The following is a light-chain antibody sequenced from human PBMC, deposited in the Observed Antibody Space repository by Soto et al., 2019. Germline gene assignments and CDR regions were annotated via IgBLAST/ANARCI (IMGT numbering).Light chain of an antibody. V-gene: IGLV2-14*01. Sequence: QSALTQSASVSGSPGQSITISCIGTSTDVGAYNYVSWYQQHPGKAPKLMIYEVSNRPSGVSDRFSGSKSGNTASLTISGLQTEDEADYYCSSYSRSNTLVIFGGGTQLTVL. J-gene: IGLJ2*01. CDR2: EVS. CDR1: STDVGAYNY. CDR3: SSYSRSNTLVI.